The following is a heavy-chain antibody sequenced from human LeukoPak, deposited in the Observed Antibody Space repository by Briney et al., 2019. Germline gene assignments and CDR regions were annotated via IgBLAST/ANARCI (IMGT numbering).Heavy chain of an antibody. Sequence: PSEILSLTCTVSGGSISSYYWSWIRQPPGKGLEWIGYIYYSGSTNYNPSLKSRVTISVDTSKNQLSLKLSSVTAADTAVYYCARTSIAAAAVYFDYWGQGTLVTVSS. D-gene: IGHD6-13*01. V-gene: IGHV4-59*01. J-gene: IGHJ4*02. CDR3: ARTSIAAAAVYFDY. CDR1: GGSISSYY. CDR2: IYYSGST.